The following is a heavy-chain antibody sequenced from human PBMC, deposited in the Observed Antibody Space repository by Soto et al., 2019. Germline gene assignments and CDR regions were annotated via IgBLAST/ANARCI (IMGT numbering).Heavy chain of an antibody. CDR1: GFTFSGSA. D-gene: IGHD3-10*01. CDR3: AREHYRSDHYFLHC. J-gene: IGHJ4*02. CDR2: ISSSTNNI. V-gene: IGHV3-48*02. Sequence: PGCSLRLSCAASGFTFSGSAMNWVRQAPGKGLEWVSYISSSTNNIHYADSVKGRFTISGTIARTYLYLHMHSLSDEDTAVYYCAREHYRSDHYFLHCWGQGSLVIVSS.